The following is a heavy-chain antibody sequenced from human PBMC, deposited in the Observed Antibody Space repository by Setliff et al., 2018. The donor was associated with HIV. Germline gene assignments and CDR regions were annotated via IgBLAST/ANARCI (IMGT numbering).Heavy chain of an antibody. V-gene: IGHV1-18*01. D-gene: IGHD2-21*02. CDR2: IGPYNGRT. CDR1: GYMFIAYG. Sequence: ASVKVSCKTSGYMFIAYGMSWVRRAPGQGLEWMGWIGPYNGRTEYAQEFQGRVSLTIDTSTNTAYMELTSLRSDDSAVYFCARGLRARPRLRGFYHYGMDVWGQGTTVTVSS. CDR3: ARGLRARPRLRGFYHYGMDV. J-gene: IGHJ6*02.